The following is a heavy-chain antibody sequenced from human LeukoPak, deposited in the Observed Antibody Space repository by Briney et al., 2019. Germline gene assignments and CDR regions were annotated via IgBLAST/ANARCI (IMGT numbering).Heavy chain of an antibody. V-gene: IGHV4-4*07. CDR3: AKCRGGSCVYFDY. Sequence: PSETLSLTCTVSGGSISSYYWSWIRQPAGKGLEWIGRIYASGNINYNPSLKSRVTMSVDTSRNQFSLKLSSVTAADTAVYYCAKCRGGSCVYFDYWGQGTLVTVSP. CDR1: GGSISSYY. J-gene: IGHJ4*02. CDR2: IYASGNI. D-gene: IGHD2-15*01.